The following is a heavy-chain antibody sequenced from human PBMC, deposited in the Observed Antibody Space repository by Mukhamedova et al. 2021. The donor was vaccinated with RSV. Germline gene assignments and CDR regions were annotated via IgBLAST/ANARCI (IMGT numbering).Heavy chain of an antibody. Sequence: GQGLEWMGWISAYNGNTNSAQKFQGRVTMTTDTSTNTAYMEVRSLRSDDTAVYYCARARHCSIPSCYESYFDYWGQGTLVTVSS. CDR2: ISAYNGNT. J-gene: IGHJ4*02. D-gene: IGHD2-2*01. V-gene: IGHV1-18*01. CDR3: ARARHCSIPSCYESYFDY.